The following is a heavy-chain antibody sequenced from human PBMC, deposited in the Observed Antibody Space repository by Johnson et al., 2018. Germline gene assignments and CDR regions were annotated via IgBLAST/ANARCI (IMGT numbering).Heavy chain of an antibody. D-gene: IGHD1-26*01. CDR3: AKGGGGYPNYYYMDV. CDR2: TSYDGNNK. J-gene: IGHJ6*03. Sequence: QVQLQQSGGGVVQPGRSLRLSCAASRFTFSDYGMHWVRQAPGKGLEWVAVTSYDGNNKYYADSVKGRFTISRDNTKNTLHLQINSLRAEDTAGDYCAKGGGGYPNYYYMDVWGKGTTVTVSS. V-gene: IGHV3-30*18. CDR1: RFTFSDYG.